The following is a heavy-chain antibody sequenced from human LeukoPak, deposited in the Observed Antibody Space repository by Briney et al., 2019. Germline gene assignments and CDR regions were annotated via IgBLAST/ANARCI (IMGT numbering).Heavy chain of an antibody. CDR3: ARGRKSGTYKYSFDY. CDR2: ISSNGGYI. Sequence: PGGSLRLSCAGSGFSFSTYALHWVRQAPGKGLEYVSGISSNGGYIYYSNSVKGRFTISRDNSKNTVYLQMGSLRAEDMAVYYCARGRKSGTYKYSFDYWGQGTLVTVSS. J-gene: IGHJ4*02. CDR1: GFSFSTYA. V-gene: IGHV3-64*01. D-gene: IGHD1-26*01.